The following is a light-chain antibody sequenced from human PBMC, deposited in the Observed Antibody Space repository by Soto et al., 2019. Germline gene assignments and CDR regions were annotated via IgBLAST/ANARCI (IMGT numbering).Light chain of an antibody. CDR2: EGS. J-gene: IGLJ2*01. V-gene: IGLV2-23*03. Sequence: QSALTQPASVSGSPGQSITISCTGTSTDVGSYNLVSWYQQHPGKAPKLMIYEGSKRPSGISNRFSGSKSGKTASLTISGVQAEDEADYYCCSYEASSTIRTVVFGGGTKLTVL. CDR1: STDVGSYNL. CDR3: CSYEASSTIRTVV.